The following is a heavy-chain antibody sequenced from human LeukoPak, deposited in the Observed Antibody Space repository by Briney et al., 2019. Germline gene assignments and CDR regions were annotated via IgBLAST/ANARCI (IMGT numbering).Heavy chain of an antibody. Sequence: SETLSLTCTVSGGSISSSSYYWGWIRQPPGKGLEWIGSIYYSGSTYYNPSLKSRVTMSVDTSKNQFSLKLSSVTAADTAVYYCARMNDFWSGKNWFDPWGQGTLVTVSS. V-gene: IGHV4-39*07. D-gene: IGHD3-3*01. CDR3: ARMNDFWSGKNWFDP. CDR2: IYYSGST. CDR1: GGSISSSSYY. J-gene: IGHJ5*02.